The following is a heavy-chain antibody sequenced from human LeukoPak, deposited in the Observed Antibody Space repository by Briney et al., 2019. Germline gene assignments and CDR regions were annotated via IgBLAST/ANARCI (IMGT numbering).Heavy chain of an antibody. CDR2: TSYDGSNK. Sequence: HPGGSLRLSCAASGFTFSSYAMHWVRQAPGKGLEWVAVTSYDGSNKYYADSVKGRFTISRDNSKNTLYLQMNSLRAEDTAVYYCAREAAAGTNWFDPWGQGTLVTVSS. CDR1: GFTFSSYA. J-gene: IGHJ5*02. CDR3: AREAAAGTNWFDP. D-gene: IGHD6-13*01. V-gene: IGHV3-30*04.